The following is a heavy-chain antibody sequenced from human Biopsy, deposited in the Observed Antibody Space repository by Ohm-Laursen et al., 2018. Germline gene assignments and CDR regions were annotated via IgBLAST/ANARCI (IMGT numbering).Heavy chain of an antibody. V-gene: IGHV1-69*06. J-gene: IGHJ6*02. CDR3: ARDTELLSIGLGYNIGMVV. CDR1: GDRFSNYP. CDR2: IIPIFNTP. Sequence: SVKVSCKVSGDRFSNYPISWVRQAPGQGLEWTGWIIPIFNTPKYAQRFQGRVTNTADRSTTTAYMELSSLRSEDTAVYYCARDTELLSIGLGYNIGMVVWGQGTTVTVSS. D-gene: IGHD5-24*01.